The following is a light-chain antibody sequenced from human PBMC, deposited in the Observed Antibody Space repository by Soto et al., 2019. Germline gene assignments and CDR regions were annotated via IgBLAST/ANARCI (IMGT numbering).Light chain of an antibody. Sequence: EIVMTQSPATLSVSPGERATLSCRASQSVSSNLAWYQQKPGQAPRLLIYGASTRATGIPARFSGSGSGTEFTPPIRSLQSEDFAVYYCQQYNNWPTWTVGQGTKVEIK. CDR1: QSVSSN. J-gene: IGKJ1*01. V-gene: IGKV3-15*01. CDR2: GAS. CDR3: QQYNNWPTWT.